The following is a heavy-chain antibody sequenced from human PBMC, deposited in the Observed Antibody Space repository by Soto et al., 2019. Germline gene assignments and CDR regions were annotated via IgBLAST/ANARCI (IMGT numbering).Heavy chain of an antibody. D-gene: IGHD3-10*01. CDR1: GFTLNEFG. V-gene: IGHV1-18*01. CDR3: AREEWFGQTPFDS. J-gene: IGHJ4*02. CDR2: ISGYDGNT. Sequence: QVPLVQSGAEVKKSGASVKVSCKASGFTLNEFGVSWVRQAPGQGLEWMGWISGYDGNTNFAQKYEGRVTMTIDSSTSTAYMELRNLRSDDTAMYYCAREEWFGQTPFDSWGQGTLVTVSS.